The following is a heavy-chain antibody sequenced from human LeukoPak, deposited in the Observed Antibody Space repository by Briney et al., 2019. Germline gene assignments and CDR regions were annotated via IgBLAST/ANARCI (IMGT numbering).Heavy chain of an antibody. CDR2: MNPNSGNT. CDR3: ARDATTAEYYFDY. CDR1: GYTFTSYD. J-gene: IGHJ4*02. V-gene: IGHV1-8*01. D-gene: IGHD4-17*01. Sequence: ASVKVSCKASGYTFTSYDINWVRQATGQGLEWMGWMNPNSGNTGYAQKFQGRVTMTRNTSISTAYMELSSLRSEDTAVYYCARDATTAEYYFDYWGQGTLVTVSS.